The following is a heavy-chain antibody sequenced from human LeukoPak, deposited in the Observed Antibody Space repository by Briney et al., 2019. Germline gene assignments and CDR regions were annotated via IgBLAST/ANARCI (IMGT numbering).Heavy chain of an antibody. CDR1: GFTFSSYA. Sequence: PGRSLRLSCAASGFTFSSYAMHWVRQAPGKGLEWVAVISYDGSNKYYADSVKGRFTISRDNSKNTLYLQTNSLRAEDTAVYYCARGEGSSSWYHPYYYGMDVWGQGTTVTVSS. J-gene: IGHJ6*02. CDR2: ISYDGSNK. D-gene: IGHD6-13*01. CDR3: ARGEGSSSWYHPYYYGMDV. V-gene: IGHV3-30-3*01.